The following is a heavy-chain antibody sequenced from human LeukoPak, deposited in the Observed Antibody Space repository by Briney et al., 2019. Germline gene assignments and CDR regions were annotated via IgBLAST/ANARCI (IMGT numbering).Heavy chain of an antibody. CDR2: IYYSGST. CDR1: GGSINSSSYY. V-gene: IGHV4-39*01. CDR3: ARRVGCIGGSCNSLDGFDR. Sequence: SETLTLTCTVSGGSINSSSYYWGWIRQPPGKGLEWIVSIYYSGSTYYNPSLNVQVTISVDTSKNQFSLKLSSVTAADTAVYYCARRVGCIGGSCNSLDGFDRWGQGTLVTVSS. J-gene: IGHJ5*02. D-gene: IGHD2-15*01.